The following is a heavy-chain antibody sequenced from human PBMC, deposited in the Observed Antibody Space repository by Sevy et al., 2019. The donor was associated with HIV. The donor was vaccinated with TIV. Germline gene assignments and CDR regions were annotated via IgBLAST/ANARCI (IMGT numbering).Heavy chain of an antibody. V-gene: IGHV3-48*02. J-gene: IGHJ4*02. CDR1: GFTFSSYS. Sequence: GGSLRLSCAASGFTFSSYSMNWVRQAPGKGLEWVSYISSSSTIYYADSVKGRFTISRDNAKNSLYLQMNSLRDEDTAGYYCAREYDRGSIDYWGQGTLVTVSS. CDR3: AREYDRGSIDY. CDR2: ISSSSTI. D-gene: IGHD3-16*01.